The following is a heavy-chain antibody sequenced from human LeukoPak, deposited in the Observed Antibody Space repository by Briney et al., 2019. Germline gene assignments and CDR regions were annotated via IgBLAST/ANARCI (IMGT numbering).Heavy chain of an antibody. CDR2: ISGSGDST. Sequence: GGSLRLSCAASGFTFSSYAMSWVRQAPGKGLEWVSFISGSGDSTYYADSVKGRFTISRDNSKSTLYLQMSSLRVEDTAVYYCAKYMLGYDYYGMDVWGQGTTVTVSS. V-gene: IGHV3-23*01. J-gene: IGHJ6*02. CDR1: GFTFSSYA. D-gene: IGHD3-16*01. CDR3: AKYMLGYDYYGMDV.